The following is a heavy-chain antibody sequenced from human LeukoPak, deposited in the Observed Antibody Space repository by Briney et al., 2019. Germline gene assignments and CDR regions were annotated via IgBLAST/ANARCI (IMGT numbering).Heavy chain of an antibody. V-gene: IGHV3-30*18. CDR2: ISYDGSNK. CDR1: GFTFSSYG. Sequence: PGGSLRLSCAASGFTFSSYGMHWVRQAPGKGLEWVAVISYDGSNKYYADSVKGRFTISRDNSKNTLYLQMNSLRAEDTAVYYCAKDTVGAFDYWGQGTLVTVSS. J-gene: IGHJ4*02. CDR3: AKDTVGAFDY. D-gene: IGHD1-26*01.